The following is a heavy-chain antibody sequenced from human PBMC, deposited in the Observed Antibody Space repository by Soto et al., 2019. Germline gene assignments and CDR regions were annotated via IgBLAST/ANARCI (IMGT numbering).Heavy chain of an antibody. Sequence: EVHLVESGGGLAQPGRALRLSCAASGFNFNDYAMHWVRHAPGKGLEWVAGISWNSATVGHADSVKGRLSISRDNATYSLYWQMNSLRPDDTALYCCAKDILPRVGGWYYFHGMDVWGRGTTVTVSS. CDR2: ISWNSATV. V-gene: IGHV3-9*01. CDR1: GFNFNDYA. CDR3: AKDILPRVGGWYYFHGMDV. D-gene: IGHD6-19*01. J-gene: IGHJ6*02.